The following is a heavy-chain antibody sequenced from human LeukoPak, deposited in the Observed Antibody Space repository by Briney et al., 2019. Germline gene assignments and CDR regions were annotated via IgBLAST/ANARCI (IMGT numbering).Heavy chain of an antibody. D-gene: IGHD3-16*01. CDR2: NSGSSGTI. CDR3: ARRSDFGVLYYMDV. V-gene: IGHV3-48*01. J-gene: IGHJ6*03. CDR1: GFTFSSYS. Sequence: GGSLRLSCAASGFTFSSYSMNWVRQAPGKGLEWVSYNSGSSGTIYYADSVKGRFTISRDNAKNSLYLQMNSLRGEDTAVYYCARRSDFGVLYYMDVWGKGTTVTVSS.